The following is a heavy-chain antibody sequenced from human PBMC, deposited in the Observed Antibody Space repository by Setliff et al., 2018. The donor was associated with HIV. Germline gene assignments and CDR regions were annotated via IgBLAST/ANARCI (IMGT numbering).Heavy chain of an antibody. CDR2: INPSGGSA. Sequence: VASVKVSCKASGYTFTSYYLHWVRQAPGQGLEWMGMINPSGGSASYAQKFQGRVTMSRDTSTSTVYMELSSLRSEDTAVYYCARADSSNWYHVDYWGQGTLVTVSS. V-gene: IGHV1-46*01. CDR1: GYTFTSYY. J-gene: IGHJ4*02. D-gene: IGHD6-13*01. CDR3: ARADSSNWYHVDY.